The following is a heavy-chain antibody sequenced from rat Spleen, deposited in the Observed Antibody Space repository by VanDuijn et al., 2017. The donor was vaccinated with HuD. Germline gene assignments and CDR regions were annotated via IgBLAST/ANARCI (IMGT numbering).Heavy chain of an antibody. D-gene: IGHD1-10*01. V-gene: IGHV5-29*01. CDR2: ISYDGSST. J-gene: IGHJ2*01. Sequence: EVQLVESDGGLVQPGRSLKLSCAASGFTFSDYYMAWVRQAPTKGLEWVATISYDGSSTYYRDSVKGRFTISRDNAKSTLYLQMDSLRSEDTATYYCARSQLGFDYWGQGVMVTVSS. CDR1: GFTFSDYY. CDR3: ARSQLGFDY.